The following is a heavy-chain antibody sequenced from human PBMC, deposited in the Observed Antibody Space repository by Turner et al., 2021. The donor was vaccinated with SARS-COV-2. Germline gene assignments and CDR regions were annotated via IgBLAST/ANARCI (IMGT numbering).Heavy chain of an antibody. D-gene: IGHD5-12*01. J-gene: IGHJ4*02. CDR2: VYYSGNSGNT. V-gene: IGHV4-39*01. CDR3: ARLGQGYSGYPYFDY. CDR1: GGSISSRSYH. Sequence: QLQLQESGPGFVKPSETLSLPCTVSGGSISSRSYHWGWIRQPPGQGLERIGNVYYSGNSGNTYYNASVKNRVAITVETYKNQSSLKLISVTAADTAVYYCARLGQGYSGYPYFDYWGQGTLVTVSS.